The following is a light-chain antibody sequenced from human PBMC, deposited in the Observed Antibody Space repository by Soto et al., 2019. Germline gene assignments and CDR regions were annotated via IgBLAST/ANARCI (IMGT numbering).Light chain of an antibody. CDR2: DAS. Sequence: IQMTQSPSSLSASVGDRVTITCQASQDMSKNLNWYQQKPGKAPKLLIYDASSLQTGVPSRFSGSGSATHFTFTISSLQPEDIARYYCQQYDNLLPITFGQGTRLEIK. CDR1: QDMSKN. V-gene: IGKV1-33*01. J-gene: IGKJ5*01. CDR3: QQYDNLLPIT.